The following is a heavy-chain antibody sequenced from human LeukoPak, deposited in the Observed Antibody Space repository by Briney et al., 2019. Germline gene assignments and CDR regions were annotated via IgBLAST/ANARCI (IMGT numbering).Heavy chain of an antibody. CDR2: ISYDGSNK. V-gene: IGHV3-30*03. D-gene: IGHD2-21*02. Sequence: PGGSLRLSCAASGFTFSSYGMHWVRQAPGKGLEWVAVISYDGSNKYYADSVKGRFTISRDNSKNTLYLQMNSLRVEDTAVYYCATCGGDCYNGDYFDYWGQGTLVTVSS. J-gene: IGHJ4*02. CDR3: ATCGGDCYNGDYFDY. CDR1: GFTFSSYG.